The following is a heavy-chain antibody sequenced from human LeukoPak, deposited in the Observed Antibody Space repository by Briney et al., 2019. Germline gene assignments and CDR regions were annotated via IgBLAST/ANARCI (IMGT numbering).Heavy chain of an antibody. V-gene: IGHV1-2*02. CDR1: GYTFTGYY. J-gene: IGHJ6*03. D-gene: IGHD6-13*01. CDR3: ARDRGLDIAAAGKFRHYYYYMDV. Sequence: ASVKVSCKASGYTFTGYYMHWVRQAPGQGLEWMGWINPNSGGTNYAQKFQGRVTMTRDTSISIAYMELSRLRSDDTAVYYCARDRGLDIAAAGKFRHYYYYMDVWGKGTTVTVSS. CDR2: INPNSGGT.